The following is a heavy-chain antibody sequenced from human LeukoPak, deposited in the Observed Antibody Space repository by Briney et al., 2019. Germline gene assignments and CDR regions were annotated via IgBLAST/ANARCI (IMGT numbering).Heavy chain of an antibody. D-gene: IGHD5-24*01. V-gene: IGHV4-34*01. J-gene: IGHJ4*02. CDR1: GGSFSGYY. Sequence: SETLSLTCAVHGGSFSGYYWSWIRQPPGKGLEWIGEINHSGSTNYNPSLKSRVTISVDTSKNQFSLKLSSVTAADTAVYYCARTAQDGYNAFDYWGQGTLVTVSS. CDR3: ARTAQDGYNAFDY. CDR2: INHSGST.